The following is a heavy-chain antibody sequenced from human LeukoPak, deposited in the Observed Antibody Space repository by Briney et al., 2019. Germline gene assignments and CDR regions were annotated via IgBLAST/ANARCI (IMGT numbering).Heavy chain of an antibody. CDR1: GFTFSSYS. V-gene: IGHV3-21*01. Sequence: PGGSLRLSCAASGFTFSSYSMNWVRQAPGKGPEWVSSISSSSSYIYYADSVKGRFTISRDNAKNSLYLQMNSLRAEDTAVYYCARGTSNYDILTGYYSDVDYWGQGTLVTVSS. D-gene: IGHD3-9*01. CDR2: ISSSSSYI. CDR3: ARGTSNYDILTGYYSDVDY. J-gene: IGHJ4*02.